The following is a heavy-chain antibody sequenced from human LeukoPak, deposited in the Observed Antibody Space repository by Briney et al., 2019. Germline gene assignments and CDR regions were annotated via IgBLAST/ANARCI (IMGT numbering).Heavy chain of an antibody. CDR3: ARGTVGAAAAFDY. Sequence: GGSLRLSCAASGFTVSSNYMSWVRQAPGKGLEWVSVIYSGGSTYYADSVKGRFTISRDNSKNTLYLQMNSLRAEDTAVYYCARGTVGAAAAFDYWGQGTLVTVSS. J-gene: IGHJ4*02. CDR2: IYSGGST. D-gene: IGHD1-26*01. CDR1: GFTVSSNY. V-gene: IGHV3-53*01.